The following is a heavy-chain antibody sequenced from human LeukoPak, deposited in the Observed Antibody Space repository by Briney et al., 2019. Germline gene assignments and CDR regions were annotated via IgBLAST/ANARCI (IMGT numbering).Heavy chain of an antibody. CDR1: GGSFSTYY. J-gene: IGHJ4*02. Sequence: SETLSLTCTVPGGSFSTYYWSWIRQPPGKGLEWIGHFYYSGSTNYNPSLKSRVTISVDTSRNQFSLKLTSVTAADTAVYYCARGQGGNYYLNYFDYWGQGALVTVSS. D-gene: IGHD1-26*01. CDR3: ARGQGGNYYLNYFDY. V-gene: IGHV4-59*01. CDR2: FYYSGST.